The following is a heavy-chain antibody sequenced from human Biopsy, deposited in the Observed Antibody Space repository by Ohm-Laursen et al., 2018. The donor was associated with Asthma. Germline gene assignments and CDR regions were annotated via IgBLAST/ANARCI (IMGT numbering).Heavy chain of an antibody. CDR3: ARAQDYYDSRCYYRSFDY. CDR1: DGSITSGGYY. V-gene: IGHV4-31*03. CDR2: IYYSGST. J-gene: IGHJ4*02. Sequence: SQTLSLTCTVSDGSITSGGYYWPWIRQHPGKGLEWIGFIYYSGSTYYNPSLKSRVSISIDTSKNQFSLKLSSVTAADTAVYYCARAQDYYDSRCYYRSFDYWGQGTLVTVSS. D-gene: IGHD3-22*01.